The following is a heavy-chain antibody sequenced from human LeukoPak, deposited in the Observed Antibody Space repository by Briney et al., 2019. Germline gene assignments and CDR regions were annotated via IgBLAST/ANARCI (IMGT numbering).Heavy chain of an antibody. CDR2: IYYRGST. J-gene: IGHJ3*02. Sequence: SEPLSLTCTVSGRSISRYYWSWIRQPPGKGLEWIGYIYYRGSTNYNPSLKSRVTISVDTSKNQFSLKLSSVTAADTAVYYCARDLEGYCSGGSCYSYAFDIWGQGTMVTVSS. V-gene: IGHV4-59*01. D-gene: IGHD2-15*01. CDR3: ARDLEGYCSGGSCYSYAFDI. CDR1: GRSISRYY.